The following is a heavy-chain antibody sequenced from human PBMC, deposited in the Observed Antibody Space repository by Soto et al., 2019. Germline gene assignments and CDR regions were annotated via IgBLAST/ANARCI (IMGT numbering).Heavy chain of an antibody. CDR3: ARTRKSTGTTDWFDP. V-gene: IGHV4-59*01. J-gene: IGHJ5*02. CDR2: IYYSGST. Sequence: SETLSLTCTVSGGSISSYYWSWIRQPPGKGLVWIGYIYYSGSTNYNPSLKSRVTISVDTSKNQFSLKLSSVTAADTAVYYCARTRKSTGTTDWFDPWGQGTLVTVSS. D-gene: IGHD1-1*01. CDR1: GGSISSYY.